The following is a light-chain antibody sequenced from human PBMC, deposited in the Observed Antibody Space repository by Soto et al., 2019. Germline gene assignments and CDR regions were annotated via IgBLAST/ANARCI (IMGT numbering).Light chain of an antibody. CDR2: EGT. CDR3: CSYAGGSTSLV. J-gene: IGLJ3*02. V-gene: IGLV2-23*01. Sequence: QSALTQPASVSGSPGQSITISCTGTNSDVGGYNLVSWYQQHPGRAPKLMIYEGTKRPSGVSDRFSGSKSGNTASLTISGLQAEDEASYYCCSYAGGSTSLVLGGGTKLTVL. CDR1: NSDVGGYNL.